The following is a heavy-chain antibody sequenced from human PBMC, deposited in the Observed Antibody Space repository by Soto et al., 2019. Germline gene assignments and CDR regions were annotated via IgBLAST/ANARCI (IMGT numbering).Heavy chain of an antibody. V-gene: IGHV1-8*01. CDR1: GYSFTSHD. Sequence: QVQLVQSGAEVKKPGASVKVSCKASGYSFTSHDINWVRQAAGQGLEWMGWMNPNSGNTGYAQKFQGRVTMTRDTSISTAYMELSSLTSEDTAVYYCARELAGKDYWGQGTLVTVSS. J-gene: IGHJ4*02. CDR3: ARELAGKDY. CDR2: MNPNSGNT.